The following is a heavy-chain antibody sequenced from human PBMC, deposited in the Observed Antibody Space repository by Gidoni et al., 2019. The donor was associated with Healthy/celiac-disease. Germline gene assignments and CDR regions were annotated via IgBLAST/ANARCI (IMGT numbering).Heavy chain of an antibody. D-gene: IGHD4-4*01. V-gene: IGHV3-49*04. Sequence: EVQLVESGGGLVQPGRSLRLSCTASGFTFGDYAMSWVRQAPGKGLEWVGFIRSKAYGGTTEYAASVKGRFTISRDDSKSIAYLQMNSLKTEDTAVYYCTRGADDYSNYGRDYWGQGTLVTVSS. J-gene: IGHJ4*02. CDR3: TRGADDYSNYGRDY. CDR1: GFTFGDYA. CDR2: IRSKAYGGTT.